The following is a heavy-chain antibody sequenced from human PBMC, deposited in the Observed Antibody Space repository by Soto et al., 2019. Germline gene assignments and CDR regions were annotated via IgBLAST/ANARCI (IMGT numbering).Heavy chain of an antibody. CDR2: IYYSGST. CDR1: GGSVSSGSYY. V-gene: IGHV4-61*03. J-gene: IGHJ6*02. Sequence: SETLSLTCTVSGGSVSSGSYYWSWIRQPPGKGLEWIGYIYYSGSTRYSPSFQGQVTISADKSISTAYLQWSSLKASDTAMYYCASSYSSSWGYYYYGMDVWGQGTTVTVSS. CDR3: ASSYSSSWGYYYYGMDV. D-gene: IGHD6-13*01.